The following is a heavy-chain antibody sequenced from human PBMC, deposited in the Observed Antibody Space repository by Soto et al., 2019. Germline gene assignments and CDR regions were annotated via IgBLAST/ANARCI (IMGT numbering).Heavy chain of an antibody. J-gene: IGHJ5*02. CDR2: INAGNGNT. CDR3: ARVVAILCGFDP. CDR1: GHTFTSYA. V-gene: IGHV1-3*01. Sequence: GASVKVSCKASGHTFTSYAMHWVRQAPGQRLEWMGWINAGNGNTKYSQKFQGRVTITRDTSASTAYMELSSLRSEDTAVYYCARVVAILCGFDPWGQGTLVTVSS. D-gene: IGHD3-3*01.